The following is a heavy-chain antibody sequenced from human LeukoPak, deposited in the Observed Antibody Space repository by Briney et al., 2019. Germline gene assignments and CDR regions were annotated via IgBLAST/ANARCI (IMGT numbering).Heavy chain of an antibody. V-gene: IGHV3-53*01. D-gene: IGHD2-15*01. Sequence: GSLRLSCAASGFTVSSSYMYWVRQAPGKGLEWVSFFYRSDSTYYAESVRGRFTISRDNSKNTLYLLMNSLIPEDTAVYYCAREVVSTPSYFDSWGQGTLVTVSS. J-gene: IGHJ4*02. CDR3: AREVVSTPSYFDS. CDR1: GFTVSSSY. CDR2: FYRSDST.